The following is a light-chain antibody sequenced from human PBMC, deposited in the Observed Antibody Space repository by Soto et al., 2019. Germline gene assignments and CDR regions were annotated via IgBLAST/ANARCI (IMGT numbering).Light chain of an antibody. V-gene: IGKV3-20*01. Sequence: EIVLTKSPGTLSLSPGERATVSFRARQSVSNNYLAWYQQKPCQAPRLLIYVASNRATGIPDRFSGSGSGTHFILTISRLEPEDFAVYYRQQYGXSGTCGQGTKV. CDR2: VAS. CDR1: QSVSNNY. J-gene: IGKJ1*01. CDR3: QQYGXSGT.